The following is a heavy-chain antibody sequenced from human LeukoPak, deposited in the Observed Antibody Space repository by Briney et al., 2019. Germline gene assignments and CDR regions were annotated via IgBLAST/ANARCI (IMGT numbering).Heavy chain of an antibody. V-gene: IGHV3-9*03. CDR1: GFTFDDYA. CDR3: AKDKHYDFQYYFDY. D-gene: IGHD3-3*01. Sequence: GRSLRLSCAASGFTFDDYAMHWVRQAPGKGLEWVSGISWNSGSIGYADSVKGRFTISRDNAKNSLYLQMNSLRAEDMALYYCAKDKHYDFQYYFDYWGQGTLVTVSS. J-gene: IGHJ4*02. CDR2: ISWNSGSI.